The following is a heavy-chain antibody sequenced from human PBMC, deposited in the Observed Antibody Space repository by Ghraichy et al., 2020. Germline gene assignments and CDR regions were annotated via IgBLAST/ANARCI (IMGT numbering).Heavy chain of an antibody. J-gene: IGHJ4*02. Sequence: SETLSLTCAISGDSVSSKSAAWDWIRQPPSRGLELLGRTYYRSKWYDDYGVSVRGRIIIKPDTSKNQISLQLNSVTPEDTAVYYCAREVARYFDYWAQGTRVTVSS. CDR1: GDSVSSKSAA. CDR2: TYYRSKWYD. V-gene: IGHV6-1*01. CDR3: AREVARYFDY.